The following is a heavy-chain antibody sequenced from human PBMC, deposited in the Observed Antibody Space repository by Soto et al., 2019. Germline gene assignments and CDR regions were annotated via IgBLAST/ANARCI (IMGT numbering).Heavy chain of an antibody. J-gene: IGHJ4*02. CDR1: GFNISSSW. Sequence: EVQLVESGGGLVQPGGSLILSCAASGFNISSSWMNWVRQAPGKGLEWVASMRSDGTGKWYVDSVRGRFTISRDSAKSSLYLQMSSLRADDTAVYFCARDRAYWSFDYWGQGTLVTVSS. CDR2: MRSDGTGK. V-gene: IGHV3-7*05. D-gene: IGHD2-21*01. CDR3: ARDRAYWSFDY.